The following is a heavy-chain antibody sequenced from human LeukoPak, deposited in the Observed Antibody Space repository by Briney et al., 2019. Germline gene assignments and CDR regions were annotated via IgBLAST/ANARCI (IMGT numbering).Heavy chain of an antibody. CDR1: GYTFTSYD. CDR2: ISAYNGNT. D-gene: IGHD2-8*01. CDR3: ARGKGVYCTNGVCYYFDY. J-gene: IGHJ4*02. Sequence: ASVKVSCKASGYTFTSYDINWVRQATGQGLEWMGWISAYNGNTNYAQKLQGRVTMTTDTSTSTAYMELRSLRSDDTAVYYCARGKGVYCTNGVCYYFDYWGQGTLVTVSS. V-gene: IGHV1-18*01.